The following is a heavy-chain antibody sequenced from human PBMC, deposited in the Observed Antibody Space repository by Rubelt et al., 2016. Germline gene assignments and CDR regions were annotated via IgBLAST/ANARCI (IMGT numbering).Heavy chain of an antibody. V-gene: IGHV3-7*01. CDR2: IKQDGSEK. CDR1: GFTFSSYA. J-gene: IGHJ4*02. CDR3: ARDYNYNWNYD. Sequence: QLVESGGGVVQPGKSLRLSCAASGFTFSSYAMHWVRQAPGKGLEWVANIKQDGSEKYYVDSVKGRFTISRDNAKNSLYLQMTSLRAEDTAVYYCARDYNYNWNYDWGQGTLITVSS. D-gene: IGHD1-7*01.